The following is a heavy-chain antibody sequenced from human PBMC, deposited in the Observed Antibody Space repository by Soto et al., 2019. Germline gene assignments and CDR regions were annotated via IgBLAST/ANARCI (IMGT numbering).Heavy chain of an antibody. D-gene: IGHD3-16*01. V-gene: IGHV3-64D*06. CDR3: VRGGGAYAGSSLWFDS. J-gene: IGHJ5*01. CDR1: GFTFSHSA. CDR2: IGSTGAST. Sequence: LRLSCSASGFTFSHSAMHWVRQAPGKGLEYVAAIGSTGASTYYPGSVKGRFIISRDNSKNTLFLQMNSLRPEDTAVYYCVRGGGAYAGSSLWFDSWGQGTLVTVSS.